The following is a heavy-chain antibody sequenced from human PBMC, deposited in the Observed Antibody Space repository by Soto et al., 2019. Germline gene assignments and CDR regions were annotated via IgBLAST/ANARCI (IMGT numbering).Heavy chain of an antibody. Sequence: GGSLRLSCTASGFTFSSYAMHWVRQAPGRGLEWVAVVSYDGSIENYVDSVRGRFTISRDNSKDTVFLQMNSLRVEDTAVYYCAKDLYYYDFSLDDSWGQGTLVTVSS. J-gene: IGHJ5*02. CDR3: AKDLYYYDFSLDDS. V-gene: IGHV3-30*18. CDR2: VSYDGSIE. D-gene: IGHD3-16*01. CDR1: GFTFSSYA.